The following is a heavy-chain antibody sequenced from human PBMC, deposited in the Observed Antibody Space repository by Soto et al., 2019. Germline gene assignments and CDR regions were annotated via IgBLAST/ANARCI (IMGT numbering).Heavy chain of an antibody. Sequence: QVQLVESGGGVVQPGRSLRLSCAASGFPLSSYVMHWVRQAPGKGLEWVALIWYDGGNKYYADSVKGRFTISRDNSKNTMDLQMNSLRAEDTAVYDCAKDSAGGGWATGGFDNWVQGTLVTVSS. CDR2: IWYDGGNK. J-gene: IGHJ4*02. D-gene: IGHD2-8*02. V-gene: IGHV3-33*06. CDR3: AKDSAGGGWATGGFDN. CDR1: GFPLSSYV.